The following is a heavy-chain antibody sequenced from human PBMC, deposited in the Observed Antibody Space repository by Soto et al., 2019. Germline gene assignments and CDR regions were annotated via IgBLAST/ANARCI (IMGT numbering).Heavy chain of an antibody. Sequence: GASVKVSCKASGYIFISYGISWVRQAPGQGLEWMGWINAGNGNTKYSQKFQGRVTITRDTSASTAYMELSSLRSEDTAVYYCARDQKPDILTGWRYYGMDVWGQGTTVTVSS. CDR3: ARDQKPDILTGWRYYGMDV. V-gene: IGHV1-3*01. CDR1: GYIFISYG. J-gene: IGHJ6*02. D-gene: IGHD3-9*01. CDR2: INAGNGNT.